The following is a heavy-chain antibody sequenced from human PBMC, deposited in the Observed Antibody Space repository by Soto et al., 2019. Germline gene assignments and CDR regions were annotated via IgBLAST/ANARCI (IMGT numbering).Heavy chain of an antibody. CDR2: IYYSGST. Sequence: PSETLSLTCTVSGGSISSGGYYWSWIRQHPGKGLEWIGYIYYSGSTYYNPSLKSRVTISVDTSKNQFSLKLSSVTAADTAVYYCARGEVTTTGYYYYYYGMDVWGQGTTVTVS. CDR1: GGSISSGGYY. J-gene: IGHJ6*02. D-gene: IGHD4-17*01. CDR3: ARGEVTTTGYYYYYYGMDV. V-gene: IGHV4-31*03.